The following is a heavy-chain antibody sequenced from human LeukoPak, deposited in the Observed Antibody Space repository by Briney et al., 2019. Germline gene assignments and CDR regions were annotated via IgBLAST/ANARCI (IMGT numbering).Heavy chain of an antibody. CDR1: GGTFSSYA. D-gene: IGHD3-10*01. V-gene: IGHV1-69*06. CDR3: ARSLRYYGSGSYPLNWFDP. Sequence: VASVKVSCKASGGTFSSYAISWVRQAPGQGLEWMGRIIPIFGTANYAQKFQGRVTITADKSTSTAYMELSSLRSEDTAVYYCARSLRYYGSGSYPLNWFDPWGQGTLVTVSS. J-gene: IGHJ5*02. CDR2: IIPIFGTA.